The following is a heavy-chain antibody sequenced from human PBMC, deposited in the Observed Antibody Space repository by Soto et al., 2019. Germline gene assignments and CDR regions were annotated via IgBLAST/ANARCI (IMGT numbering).Heavy chain of an antibody. D-gene: IGHD1-7*01. CDR2: IYTSGST. CDR3: ARESGYNWNYLSY. V-gene: IGHV4-4*07. J-gene: IGHJ4*02. Sequence: SETLSLTCALYVGSFSSYYWSWIRQPAGKGLEWIGRIYTSGSTNYNPSLKSRVTMSVDTSKNQFSLKLSSVTAADTAVYYCARESGYNWNYLSYWGQGTLVTVSS. CDR1: VGSFSSYY.